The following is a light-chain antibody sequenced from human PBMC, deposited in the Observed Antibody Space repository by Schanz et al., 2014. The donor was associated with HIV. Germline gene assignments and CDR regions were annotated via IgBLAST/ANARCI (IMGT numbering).Light chain of an antibody. CDR3: CSYVGGSTWV. V-gene: IGLV2-11*01. CDR1: SSDVGGYNY. Sequence: QSVLTQPRSVSGSPGQSVTISCTGTSSDVGGYNYVSWYQQHPGKAPKLMIYEVSKRPSGVPDRFSGSKSGNTASLTISGLQAEDEADYYCCSYVGGSTWVFGGGTKLTVL. CDR2: EVS. J-gene: IGLJ3*02.